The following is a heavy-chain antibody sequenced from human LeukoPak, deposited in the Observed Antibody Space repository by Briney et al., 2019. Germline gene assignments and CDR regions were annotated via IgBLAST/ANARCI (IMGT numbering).Heavy chain of an antibody. Sequence: GGSLRLSCAASGFTFNSYTMNWVRQAPGKGLEWVSYISSRSSTIYYADSVKGRFTISRDNAKNSLYLQMNSLRAEDTAVYYCARPAADCGGDCYWAFDYWGQGTLVTVSS. CDR2: ISSRSSTI. CDR3: ARPAADCGGDCYWAFDY. D-gene: IGHD2-21*01. V-gene: IGHV3-48*01. J-gene: IGHJ4*02. CDR1: GFTFNSYT.